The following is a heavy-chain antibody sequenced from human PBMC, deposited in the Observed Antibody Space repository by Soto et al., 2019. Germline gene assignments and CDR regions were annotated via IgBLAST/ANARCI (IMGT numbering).Heavy chain of an antibody. V-gene: IGHV1-69*01. CDR2: IIPIFGTA. J-gene: IGHJ4*02. D-gene: IGHD5-12*01. CDR3: ASGKGDSGYDSTDY. Sequence: QVPLVQSGAEVKKPGSSVKVSCKASGGTFSSYAISWVRQAPGQGLEWMGGIIPIFGTANYAQKFQGRVTITADESTSTAYMELSSLRSDDAAVYYCASGKGDSGYDSTDYWGQGTLVTVSS. CDR1: GGTFSSYA.